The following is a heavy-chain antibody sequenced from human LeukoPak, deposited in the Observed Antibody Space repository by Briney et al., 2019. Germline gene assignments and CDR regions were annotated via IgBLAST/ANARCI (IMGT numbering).Heavy chain of an antibody. V-gene: IGHV3-30*18. J-gene: IGHJ3*02. CDR2: ISYDGSNK. D-gene: IGHD1-1*01. CDR1: GFTFSSYG. Sequence: GGSLRLSCAASGFTFSSYGMHWVRQAPGKGLEWVAVISYDGSNKYYADSVKSRFTISRDNSKNTLYLQMNSLRAEDTAVYYCAKAFVPLTSTTLDAFDIWGQGTMVTVSS. CDR3: AKAFVPLTSTTLDAFDI.